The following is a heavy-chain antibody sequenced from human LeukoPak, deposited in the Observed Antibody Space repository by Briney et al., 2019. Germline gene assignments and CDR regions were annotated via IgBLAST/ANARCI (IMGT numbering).Heavy chain of an antibody. V-gene: IGHV4-31*03. Sequence: SETLSLTCTVSVGSISSGGYYWSWIRQHPGKSLEWIGYIYYSGSTYYNPSLKSRVTISVDTSKNQLSLKLSSVTAADTAVYYCARELPAAMPGWFDPWGQGTLVTVSS. J-gene: IGHJ5*02. CDR2: IYYSGST. D-gene: IGHD2-2*01. CDR3: ARELPAAMPGWFDP. CDR1: VGSISSGGYY.